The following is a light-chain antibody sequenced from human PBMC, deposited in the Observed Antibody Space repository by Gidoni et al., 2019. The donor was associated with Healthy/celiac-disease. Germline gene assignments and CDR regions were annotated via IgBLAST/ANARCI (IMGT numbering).Light chain of an antibody. Sequence: EIVMTQSPATLFVSPGERATLSCRASQRVSSNLAWYQQKPGQAPRLLIYGASTRATGIPARFSGSGSGTEFTLTISSLQSEDFAVYYCQQYNNWPLFGGGTKVEIK. J-gene: IGKJ4*01. CDR3: QQYNNWPL. V-gene: IGKV3-15*01. CDR2: GAS. CDR1: QRVSSN.